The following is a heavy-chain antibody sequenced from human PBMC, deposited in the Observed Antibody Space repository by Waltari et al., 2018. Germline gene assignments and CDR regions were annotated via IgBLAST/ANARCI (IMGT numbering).Heavy chain of an antibody. D-gene: IGHD3-22*01. CDR3: ATRIAYYYDSSGYYFNY. Sequence: QVQLVQSGAEVKKPGASVKVSCKVSGYTLTDLSLHWVRQAPGQGIEWMGGFEPEDGETIDEQNFQGRVTMSEDTSTDTAYMELSSLRSEDTAVYYCATRIAYYYDSSGYYFNYWGQGSLVTVSS. J-gene: IGHJ4*02. CDR2: FEPEDGET. CDR1: GYTLTDLS. V-gene: IGHV1-24*01.